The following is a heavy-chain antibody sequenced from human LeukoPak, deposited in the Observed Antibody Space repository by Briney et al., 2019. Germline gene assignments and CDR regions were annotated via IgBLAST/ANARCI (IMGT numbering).Heavy chain of an antibody. V-gene: IGHV1-3*01. J-gene: IGHJ5*02. Sequence: ASVKVSCKASGYTFTSYAMHWVRQAPGQRLEWMGWINAGNGNTKYSQKFQGRVTITRDTSASTAYMELSSLRSEDTAVYYCAREREYYDFWSGKTNWFDPWGQGTLVTVSS. CDR2: INAGNGNT. D-gene: IGHD3-3*01. CDR3: AREREYYDFWSGKTNWFDP. CDR1: GYTFTSYA.